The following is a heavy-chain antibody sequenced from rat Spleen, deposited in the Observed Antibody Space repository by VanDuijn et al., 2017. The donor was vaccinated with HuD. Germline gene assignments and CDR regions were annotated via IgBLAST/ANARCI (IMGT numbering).Heavy chain of an antibody. CDR1: GFTFSNYY. CDR3: ATRGNNPFAY. CDR2: ITNTGGST. Sequence: EVQLVESGGGLVQPGRSMKLSCAASGFTFSNYYMAWVRQAPTKGLEWVASITNTGGSTYYPDSVKGRFTISRDNAKSTLYLQMNSLRSEDTATYYCATRGNNPFAYWGQGTLVTVSS. V-gene: IGHV5-25*01. D-gene: IGHD1-10*01. J-gene: IGHJ3*01.